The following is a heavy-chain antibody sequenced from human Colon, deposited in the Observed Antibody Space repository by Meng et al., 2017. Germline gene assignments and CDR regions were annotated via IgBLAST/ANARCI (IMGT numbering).Heavy chain of an antibody. Sequence: ASVKVSCKASGYTFTGYYMHWVRQAPGQGLEWMGRINPNSGGTNYAQKFQGRVTMTRDTSISTAYMELSRLRSDDTAVYYCARDAARLGFRGEDSSGVADWGQGTLVTVSS. CDR2: INPNSGGT. CDR1: GYTFTGYY. V-gene: IGHV1-2*06. J-gene: IGHJ4*02. CDR3: ARDAARLGFRGEDSSGVAD. D-gene: IGHD3-22*01.